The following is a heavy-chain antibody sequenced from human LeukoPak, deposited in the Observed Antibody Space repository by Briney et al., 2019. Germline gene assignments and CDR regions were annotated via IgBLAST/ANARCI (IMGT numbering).Heavy chain of an antibody. J-gene: IGHJ4*02. CDR2: ISSSTSRI. CDR1: GFTFNSYS. CDR3: ARDIHWAFDY. V-gene: IGHV3-48*02. D-gene: IGHD7-27*01. Sequence: GGSLRLSCGASGFTFNSYSMHWVRQAPGKGLEWVSYISSSTSRIYYADSVKGRFTISRDSARKSLFLQMNSLRDEDTAVYYCARDIHWAFDYWGQGTLVTVSS.